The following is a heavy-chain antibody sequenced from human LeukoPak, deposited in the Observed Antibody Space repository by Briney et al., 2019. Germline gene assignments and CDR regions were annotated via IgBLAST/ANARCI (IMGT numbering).Heavy chain of an antibody. CDR1: GYSFIVYH. J-gene: IGHJ6*02. D-gene: IGHD6-13*01. V-gene: IGHV1-2*02. Sequence: ASVTVSFKASGYSFIVYHMHWVRQAPGQGLEWMGWTNPNTGGTKYAQKFQGRVTMTRDTSISTAYMELSSLRSDDTAVYYCARDGAYQQSYYYYGMDVWGQGTTVTVSS. CDR2: TNPNTGGT. CDR3: ARDGAYQQSYYYYGMDV.